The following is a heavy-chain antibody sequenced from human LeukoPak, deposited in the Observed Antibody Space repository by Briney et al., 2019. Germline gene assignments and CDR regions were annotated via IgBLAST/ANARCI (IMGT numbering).Heavy chain of an antibody. CDR1: GYTFTDYH. J-gene: IGHJ4*02. V-gene: IGHV1-69-2*01. CDR2: LDPVDGER. Sequence: ASVKVSCKASGYTFTDYHIHWVLQAPGKGLEWMGRLDPVDGERIFAKKFQGRLSITADTSTDTVYVELSSLTSEDTAVYYCATPRAGYWGQGTLVTVSS. CDR3: ATPRAGY.